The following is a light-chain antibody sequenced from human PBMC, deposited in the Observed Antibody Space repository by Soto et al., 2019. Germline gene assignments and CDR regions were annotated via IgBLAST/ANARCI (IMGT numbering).Light chain of an antibody. Sequence: DIVMTQSPDSLAGSLGESATINCKSSRGVLSSSNNKNYLAGYQQKPGHPPKLLIYWAATRESGTPDRFSGSGYGTDFTLSISSLQSEDVAVYYCQQYLATPFTFGPGTKVDIK. CDR2: WAA. CDR3: QQYLATPFT. V-gene: IGKV4-1*01. J-gene: IGKJ3*01. CDR1: RGVLSSSNNKNY.